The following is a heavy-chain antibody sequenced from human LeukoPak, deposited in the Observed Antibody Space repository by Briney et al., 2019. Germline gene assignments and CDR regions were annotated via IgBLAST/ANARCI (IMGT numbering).Heavy chain of an antibody. CDR3: ARTPGSGSYYWAYNWFDP. V-gene: IGHV1-8*01. CDR2: MNPNSGNT. Sequence: ASVKVSCKASGYTFTSYDINRVRQATGQGLEWMGWMNPNSGNTGYAQKFQGRVTMTRNTSISTAYMELSSLRSEDTAVYYCARTPGSGSYYWAYNWFDPWGQGTLVTVSS. J-gene: IGHJ5*02. D-gene: IGHD1-26*01. CDR1: GYTFTSYD.